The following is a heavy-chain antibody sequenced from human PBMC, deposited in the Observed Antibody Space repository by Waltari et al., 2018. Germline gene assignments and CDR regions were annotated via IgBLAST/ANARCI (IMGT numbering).Heavy chain of an antibody. J-gene: IGHJ4*02. CDR2: VNPDTGNA. Sequence: QVVLVQSGADVKKHGASVKVSCKASGYIFINYYLHWVRQAPGQGPEWMGWVNPDTGNANYAHKFRGRVTMTWDTSSNTAFMDLSDLKSDDTAVYYCVRDRTTVAARPGDYWGQGTLVTVSS. V-gene: IGHV1-2*07. CDR3: VRDRTTVAARPGDY. D-gene: IGHD6-6*01. CDR1: GYIFINYY.